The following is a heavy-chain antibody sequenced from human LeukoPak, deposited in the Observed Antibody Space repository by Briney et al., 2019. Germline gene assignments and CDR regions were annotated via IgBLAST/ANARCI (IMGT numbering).Heavy chain of an antibody. CDR2: ISWNSGSI. D-gene: IGHD5-18*01. CDR3: ARGGAAMAYF. J-gene: IGHJ4*02. V-gene: IGHV3-9*01. Sequence: PGRSLRLSCAASGFTFDDYAMHWVRQAPGKGLEWVSGISWNSGSIVYADSVKGRFTISRDNAKNTLYLQMNSLRAEDTAVYYCARGGAAMAYFWGQGTLVTVSS. CDR1: GFTFDDYA.